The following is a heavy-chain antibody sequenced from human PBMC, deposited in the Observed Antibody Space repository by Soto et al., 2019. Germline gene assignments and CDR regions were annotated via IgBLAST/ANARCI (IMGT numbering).Heavy chain of an antibody. CDR1: GGTFSSYT. Sequence: QVQLVQSGAEVKKPGSSVKVSCKASGGTFSSYTISWVRQAPGQGLEWMGRIIPILGIANYAQKFQGRVTITADKSTSTAYMELSSLRSEDTAVYYCARNGYSSSGSENWFDPWGQGTLVTVSS. J-gene: IGHJ5*02. CDR2: IIPILGIA. V-gene: IGHV1-69*02. CDR3: ARNGYSSSGSENWFDP. D-gene: IGHD6-13*01.